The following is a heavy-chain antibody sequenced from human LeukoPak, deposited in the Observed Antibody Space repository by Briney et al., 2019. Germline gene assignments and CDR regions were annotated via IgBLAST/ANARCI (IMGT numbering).Heavy chain of an antibody. Sequence: PSQTLSLTCAISGDSFSSNSATWNWIRQSPSRGLEWLGRTYYRSKWYNDYAVSVKSRMTINPDTSKNQFSLQLNSVTPDDTAVYYCARVVTTGTYYFDYWGQGTLVTVSS. J-gene: IGHJ4*02. CDR1: GDSFSSNSAT. CDR2: TYYRSKWYN. D-gene: IGHD1-1*01. CDR3: ARVVTTGTYYFDY. V-gene: IGHV6-1*01.